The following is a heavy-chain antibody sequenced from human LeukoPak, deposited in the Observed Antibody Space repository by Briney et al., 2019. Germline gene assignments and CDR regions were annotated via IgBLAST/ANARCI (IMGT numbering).Heavy chain of an antibody. Sequence: SETLSLTCTVSGGSISSYYWSWIRQPPGKGLEWIGYIYYSGSTNYNPSLRSRVTISVDTSKNQFSLKLSSVTAADTAVYYCARQSGSYYVFDYWGQGTLVTVSS. V-gene: IGHV4-59*08. J-gene: IGHJ4*02. D-gene: IGHD1-26*01. CDR2: IYYSGST. CDR1: GGSISSYY. CDR3: ARQSGSYYVFDY.